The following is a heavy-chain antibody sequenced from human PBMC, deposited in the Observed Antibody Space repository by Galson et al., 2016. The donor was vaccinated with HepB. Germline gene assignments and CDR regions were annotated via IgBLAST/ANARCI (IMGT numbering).Heavy chain of an antibody. CDR1: GYTFSTYG. D-gene: IGHD3-9*01. J-gene: IGHJ4*02. CDR2: ISGYNGDT. CDR3: ASSATPNFESFDS. V-gene: IGHV1-18*01. Sequence: SVKVSCKASGYTFSTYGISWVRQAPGQGLEWMGLISGYNGDTNYAQKFQGRVTMTTDTSRNTAYMELRSLRSDDTAVYYCASSATPNFESFDSWGQGTLVTVSS.